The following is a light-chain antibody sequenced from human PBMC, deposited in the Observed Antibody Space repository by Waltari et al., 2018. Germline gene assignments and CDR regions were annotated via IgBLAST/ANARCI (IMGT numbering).Light chain of an antibody. V-gene: IGLV1-40*01. J-gene: IGLJ1*01. CDR2: GNS. CDR3: QSYGSSRSSYV. Sequence: QPVLTQPPSVSGAPGPRVTTSCTGSSYNIGAGYDVHWYPQLPGTAAKLIIHGNSNRPSGVPDRCSGSKSGTSAALAITGLQAEEEADDYCQSYGSSRSSYVFGTGTKVTVL. CDR1: SYNIGAGYD.